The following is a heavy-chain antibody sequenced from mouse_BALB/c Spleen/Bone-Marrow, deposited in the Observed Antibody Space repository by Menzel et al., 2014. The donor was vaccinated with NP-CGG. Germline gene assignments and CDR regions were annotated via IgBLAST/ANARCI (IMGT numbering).Heavy chain of an antibody. CDR1: GYSITRDYA. CDR2: ISYSGST. CDR3: ARSSSYDYDVGLAY. V-gene: IGHV3-2*02. D-gene: IGHD2-4*01. J-gene: IGHJ3*01. Sequence: EVQLQESGPGLVKPSQSLSLTCIVTGYSITRDYAWNWIRQFPGNKLEWMGYISYSGSTTYNPSLESRISITRDTSKNQFFLQLNSVTTEDTATYYCARSSSYDYDVGLAYWGQGTLVTVSA.